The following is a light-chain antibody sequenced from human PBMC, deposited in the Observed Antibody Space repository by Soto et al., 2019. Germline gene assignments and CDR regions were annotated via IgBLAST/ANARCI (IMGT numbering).Light chain of an antibody. J-gene: IGKJ1*01. Sequence: DIQMTQSPSTLSASVGDRVTITCRASQSISTWLAWYQQKPGEAPNLLIYKASTLRSGVPSRFSGSGSGTEFTITISSLQPDDFATYYCQQYSIYSRTFGQGTKVELK. CDR1: QSISTW. V-gene: IGKV1-5*03. CDR2: KAS. CDR3: QQYSIYSRT.